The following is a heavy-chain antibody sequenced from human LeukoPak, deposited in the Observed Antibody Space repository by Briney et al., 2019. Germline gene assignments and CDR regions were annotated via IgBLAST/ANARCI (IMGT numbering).Heavy chain of an antibody. V-gene: IGHV3-23*01. CDR3: AIKQFYFEN. Sequence: GGSLRLSCAASGFAFSNYGASWVRQAPGKGLEWVSSISVSGGDTYYADSVKGRFTVSRDNSKNTLYLQMNSLRADDTAVYYCAIKQFYFENWGQGTLVTVSS. CDR2: ISVSGGDT. CDR1: GFAFSNYG. D-gene: IGHD4-11*01. J-gene: IGHJ4*02.